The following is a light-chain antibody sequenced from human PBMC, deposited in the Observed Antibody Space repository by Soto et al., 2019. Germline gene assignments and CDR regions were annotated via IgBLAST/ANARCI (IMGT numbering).Light chain of an antibody. CDR1: SSDVAGYNY. V-gene: IGLV2-14*01. CDR2: DVS. CDR3: SSYTSSSLYV. J-gene: IGLJ1*01. Sequence: QSVLTQPASVSGSPGQSITISCTGTSSDVAGYNYVSWYQQHPGKAPKLMIYDVSNRPSGVSNRFSGSKSGNTASLTISGLQAEDEADYYCSSYTSSSLYVFGTGTKVTVL.